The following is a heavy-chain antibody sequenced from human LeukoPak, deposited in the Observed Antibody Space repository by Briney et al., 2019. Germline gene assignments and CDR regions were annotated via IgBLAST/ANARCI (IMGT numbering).Heavy chain of an antibody. CDR2: ITYDGTDK. Sequence: GGSLRLSCAASGFTFTNYWMSWVRQAPGKGLEWVAIITYDGTDKNYADSVKGRFTISRDNSKSTVYLQMNSLRAEDTAVFYCAKSWGVEYSSGFYIGVDYWGQGTLVTVSS. CDR1: GFTFTNYW. D-gene: IGHD3-22*01. J-gene: IGHJ4*02. V-gene: IGHV3-30*18. CDR3: AKSWGVEYSSGFYIGVDY.